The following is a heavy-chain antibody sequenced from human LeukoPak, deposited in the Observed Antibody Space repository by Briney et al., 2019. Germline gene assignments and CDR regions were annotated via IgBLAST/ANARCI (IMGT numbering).Heavy chain of an antibody. V-gene: IGHV4-30-2*01. D-gene: IGHD3-22*01. J-gene: IGHJ5*02. CDR3: AREGSSGYDNWFDP. CDR1: GGSISSDGYS. CDR2: IYHSGST. Sequence: PSETLSLTCAVSGGSISSDGYSWSWIRQPPGKGLEWIGYIYHSGSTYYNPSLKSRVTISVDRSKNQFSLKLSSVTAADTAVYYCAREGSSGYDNWFDPWGQGTLVTVSS.